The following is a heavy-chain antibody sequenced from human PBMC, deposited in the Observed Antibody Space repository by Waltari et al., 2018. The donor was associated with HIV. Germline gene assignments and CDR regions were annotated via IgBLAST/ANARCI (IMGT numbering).Heavy chain of an antibody. J-gene: IGHJ6*02. Sequence: QVQLVQSGAEVKKPGASVKVSCKAFGYTFTSYDINWVRQATGQGLEWMGWMNPDMGNTGYEKGFQGRVTMTRKTSITTAYMELSGLRSEDTAVYYCARRASSWYENRENYFYGMDVWGQGTTVTVSS. D-gene: IGHD6-13*01. CDR1: GYTFTSYD. CDR3: ARRASSWYENRENYFYGMDV. V-gene: IGHV1-8*01. CDR2: MNPDMGNT.